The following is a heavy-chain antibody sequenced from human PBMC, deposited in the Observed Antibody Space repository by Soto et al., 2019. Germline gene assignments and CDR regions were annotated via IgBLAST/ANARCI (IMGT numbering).Heavy chain of an antibody. CDR2: ITYDGSNK. V-gene: IGHV3-30*04. D-gene: IGHD6-6*01. Sequence: GGSLRLSCAASGFTFDDYAMHWVRQAPGKGLEWVAVITYDGSNKDYADSVKGRFTISRDNSKNTLYLQMNSLRAEDTAVYYCARGRSGYSSSSDWFGPWGQGTLVTVSS. CDR1: GFTFDDYA. J-gene: IGHJ5*02. CDR3: ARGRSGYSSSSDWFGP.